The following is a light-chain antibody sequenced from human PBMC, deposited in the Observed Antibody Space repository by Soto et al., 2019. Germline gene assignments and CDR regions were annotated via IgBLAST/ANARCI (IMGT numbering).Light chain of an antibody. CDR2: DVS. Sequence: QSAQTQPRSVSGSPGQSVTISCTGTSSDVGGYNYVSWYQQHPGKAPKLMIYDVSKRPSGVPDRFSGSKSGNTASLTISGLQAEDEADYYCCSYAGSYTGVFGGGTKLTVL. CDR3: CSYAGSYTGV. J-gene: IGLJ2*01. CDR1: SSDVGGYNY. V-gene: IGLV2-11*01.